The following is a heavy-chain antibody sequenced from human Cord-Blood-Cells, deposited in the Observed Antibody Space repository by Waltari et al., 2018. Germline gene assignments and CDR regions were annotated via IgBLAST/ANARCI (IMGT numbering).Heavy chain of an antibody. D-gene: IGHD2-2*01. Sequence: EVQLVESGGGLVQPGRSLRLSCAASGFTFDDYAMHWVRQAPGKGLEWVSGISLNSGSIGYADSVKGRFTISRDNAKNSLYLQMNSLRAEDTALYYCAKDNKNYSSTSCYAFDIWGQGTMVTVSS. J-gene: IGHJ3*02. CDR3: AKDNKNYSSTSCYAFDI. CDR2: ISLNSGSI. V-gene: IGHV3-9*01. CDR1: GFTFDDYA.